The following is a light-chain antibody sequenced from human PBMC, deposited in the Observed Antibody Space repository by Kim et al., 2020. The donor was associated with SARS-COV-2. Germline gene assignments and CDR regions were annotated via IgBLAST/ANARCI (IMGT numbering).Light chain of an antibody. CDR2: QDK. V-gene: IGLV3-1*01. CDR3: QSWDSSTVV. CDR1: KMGDKY. J-gene: IGLJ3*02. Sequence: VSPGQAANITCSGPKMGDKYVAWYQQKTGQSPLLVIYQDKKRPSVIPERFSGSNSGNTATLTISGAQPLDEADYYCQSWDSSTVVFGGGTQLTVL.